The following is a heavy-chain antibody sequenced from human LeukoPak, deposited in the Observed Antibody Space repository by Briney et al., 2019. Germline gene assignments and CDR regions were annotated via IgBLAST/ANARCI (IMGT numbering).Heavy chain of an antibody. D-gene: IGHD6-13*01. Sequence: PGGSLRLSCAASGFTVSSNYMSWVRQAPGKGLEWVSVIYSGGSTYYADSVKGRFTISRDNSKNTLYLQMNSLRAEDTAVYYCASATGYSSSWHDRTFDYWGQGTLVTVSS. CDR3: ASATGYSSSWHDRTFDY. CDR2: IYSGGST. CDR1: GFTVSSNY. V-gene: IGHV3-66*01. J-gene: IGHJ4*02.